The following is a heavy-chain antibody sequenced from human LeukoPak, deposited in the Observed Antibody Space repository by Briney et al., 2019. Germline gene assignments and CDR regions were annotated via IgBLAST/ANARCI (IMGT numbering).Heavy chain of an antibody. Sequence: PGGSLRLSCAASGFTFSSYSMNWVRQAPGKGLEWVSYISSSSSTIYYADSVKGRFTISRDNAKNSLYLQMNSLRAEDTAVYYCASGEQQLDAFDIWGQGTMVTVSS. CDR1: GFTFSSYS. CDR3: ASGEQQLDAFDI. D-gene: IGHD6-13*01. J-gene: IGHJ3*02. V-gene: IGHV3-48*04. CDR2: ISSSSSTI.